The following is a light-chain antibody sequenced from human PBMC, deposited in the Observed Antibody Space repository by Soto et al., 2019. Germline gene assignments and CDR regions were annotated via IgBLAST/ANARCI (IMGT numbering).Light chain of an antibody. CDR3: QPSYRTPIT. CDR2: ASS. V-gene: IGKV1-39*01. J-gene: IGKJ4*01. CDR1: QAISTY. Sequence: DIQMTQSPSSLSASVGDRVSITCRAGQAISTYLNWYQQKPGKAPSLLIYASSHLQTGVPSRFSGSGSGTDFTLTISSLQPEDFASYFCQPSYRTPITLGGGTKVEIK.